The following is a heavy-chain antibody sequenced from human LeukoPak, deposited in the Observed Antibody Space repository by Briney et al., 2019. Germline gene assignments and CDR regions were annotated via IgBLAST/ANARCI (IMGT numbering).Heavy chain of an antibody. Sequence: GESQKISCKGSGYSFTSYWIGWVRQMPGKGLEWMGIIYPGDSDTRYSPSFQGQVTISADKSISTAYLQWSSLKASDTAMYYCARHFSMVRGVMVSKPKATDAFDIWGQGTMVTVSS. CDR1: GYSFTSYW. J-gene: IGHJ3*02. D-gene: IGHD3-10*01. CDR3: ARHFSMVRGVMVSKPKATDAFDI. CDR2: IYPGDSDT. V-gene: IGHV5-51*01.